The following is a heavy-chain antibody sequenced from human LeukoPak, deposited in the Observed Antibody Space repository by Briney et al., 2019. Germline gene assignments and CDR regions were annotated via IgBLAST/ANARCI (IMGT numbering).Heavy chain of an antibody. CDR2: IYFTGST. D-gene: IGHD5-24*01. V-gene: IGHV4-59*01. J-gene: IGHJ4*02. Sequence: SETLSLTCTVSGGSISSYFWSWVRQPPGKGLEWIGYIYFTGSTDYNPSLQSRVTISIDTSKNQFSLKLSSVTAADTAVYYCARGGDGYTMYYFDYWGQGTLVTVSS. CDR3: ARGGDGYTMYYFDY. CDR1: GGSISSYF.